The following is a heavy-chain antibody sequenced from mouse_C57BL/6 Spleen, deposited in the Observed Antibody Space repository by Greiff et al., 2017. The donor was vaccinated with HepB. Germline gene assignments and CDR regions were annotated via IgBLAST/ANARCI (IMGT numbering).Heavy chain of an antibody. CDR1: GFNIKDDY. CDR3: TFYYYGSSIGFAY. Sequence: EVKLMESGAELVRPGASVKLSCTASGFNIKDDYMHWVKQRPEQGLEWIGWIDPENGDTEYASKFQGKATITADTSSNTAYLQLSSLTSEDTAVYYCTFYYYGSSIGFAYWGQGTLVTVSA. D-gene: IGHD1-1*01. J-gene: IGHJ3*01. V-gene: IGHV14-4*01. CDR2: IDPENGDT.